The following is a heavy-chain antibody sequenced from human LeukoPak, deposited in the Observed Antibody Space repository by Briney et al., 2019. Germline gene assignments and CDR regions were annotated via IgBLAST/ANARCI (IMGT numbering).Heavy chain of an antibody. Sequence: GGSLRLSCAASGFTFSSYSMNWVRQAPGKGLEWVSSISSSSSYIYYADSVKGRFTISRDNAKNSLYLQMNSLRAEDTALYYCAKEAQREGWYYYYGMDVWGQGTTVTVSS. CDR2: ISSSSSYI. CDR1: GFTFSSYS. D-gene: IGHD6-25*01. V-gene: IGHV3-21*04. J-gene: IGHJ6*02. CDR3: AKEAQREGWYYYYGMDV.